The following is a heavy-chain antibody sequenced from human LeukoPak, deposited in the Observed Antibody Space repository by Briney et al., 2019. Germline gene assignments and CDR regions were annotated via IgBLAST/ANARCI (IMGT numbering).Heavy chain of an antibody. CDR1: GFTFDDYA. V-gene: IGHV3-9*01. D-gene: IGHD6-6*01. J-gene: IGHJ6*02. Sequence: GRSLRLSCAASGFTFDDYAMHWVRQAPGKGLEWVSGISWNSGSIGYAGSVKGRFTISRDNAKNSLYLQMNSLRAEDTALYYCAKEWTARYYYYGMDVWGQGTTVTVSS. CDR3: AKEWTARYYYYGMDV. CDR2: ISWNSGSI.